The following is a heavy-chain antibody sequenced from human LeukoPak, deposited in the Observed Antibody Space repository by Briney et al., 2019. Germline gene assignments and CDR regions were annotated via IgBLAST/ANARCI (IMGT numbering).Heavy chain of an antibody. Sequence: SETLSLTCTVSGGSISSYYWSWIRQPPGKRLEWIGYIYYSGSTNYNPSLKSRVTISVDTSKNQFSLKLSSVTAAGTAVYYCARSDTAMVKGMDVWGQGTTVTVSS. CDR3: ARSDTAMVKGMDV. CDR1: GGSISSYY. CDR2: IYYSGST. V-gene: IGHV4-59*08. J-gene: IGHJ6*02. D-gene: IGHD5-18*01.